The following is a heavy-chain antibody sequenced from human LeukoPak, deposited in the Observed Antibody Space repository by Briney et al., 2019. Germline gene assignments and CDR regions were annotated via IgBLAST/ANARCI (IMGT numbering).Heavy chain of an antibody. CDR3: ARDHEETGAFDI. CDR1: GFTSSSYW. Sequence: GGSLRLSCEASGFTSSSYWMSWVRQAPGKGLEWVANIKQDGSEKYYVDSVKGRFTISRDNAKNSLYLQMNSLRAEDTAVYYCARDHEETGAFDIWGQGTMVTVSS. V-gene: IGHV3-7*01. CDR2: IKQDGSEK. J-gene: IGHJ3*02.